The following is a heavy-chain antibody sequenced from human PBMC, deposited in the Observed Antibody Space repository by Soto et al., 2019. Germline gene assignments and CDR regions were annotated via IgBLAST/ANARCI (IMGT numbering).Heavy chain of an antibody. V-gene: IGHV3-21*01. D-gene: IGHD3-10*01. CDR2: ISSSSSYI. CDR1: GFTFGSYS. J-gene: IGHJ6*02. CDR3: ARGPLWFGELFHYYGMDV. Sequence: GGSLRLSCAASGFTFGSYSMNWVRQAPGKGLEWVSSISSSSSYIYYADLVKGRFTISRDNAKNSLYLQMNSLRAEDTAVYYCARGPLWFGELFHYYGMDVWGQGTTVTVSS.